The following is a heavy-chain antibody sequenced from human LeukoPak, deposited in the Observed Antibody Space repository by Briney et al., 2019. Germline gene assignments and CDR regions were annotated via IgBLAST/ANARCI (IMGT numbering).Heavy chain of an antibody. CDR1: GGSISSSSYY. J-gene: IGHJ5*02. CDR2: IYYSGST. D-gene: IGHD6-13*01. CDR3: ARGVIAAAIFWFDP. Sequence: PSETLSLTCTVSGGSISSSSYYWGWIRQPPGKGLEWIGSIYYSGSTYYNPSLKSRVTISVDRSKNQFSLKLSSVTAADTAVYYCARGVIAAAIFWFDPWGQGTLVTVSS. V-gene: IGHV4-39*07.